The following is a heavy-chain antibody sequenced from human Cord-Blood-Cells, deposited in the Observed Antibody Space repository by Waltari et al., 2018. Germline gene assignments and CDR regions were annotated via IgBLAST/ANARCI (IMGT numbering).Heavy chain of an antibody. V-gene: IGHV1-2*06. Sequence: QVQLVQSGAEVKKPGASVKVSCKASGYTFTGYYMHWVRQAPGQGLEWMGRNNPNSGGTNYAQTVQGRVTMTRDTSISTAYMELSRLRSDDTAVYYCARRPALAWYFDLWGRGTLVTVSS. J-gene: IGHJ2*01. CDR1: GYTFTGYY. CDR3: ARRPALAWYFDL. CDR2: NNPNSGGT.